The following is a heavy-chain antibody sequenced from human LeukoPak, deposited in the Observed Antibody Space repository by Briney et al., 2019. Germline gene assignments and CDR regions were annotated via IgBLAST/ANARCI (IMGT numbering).Heavy chain of an antibody. J-gene: IGHJ4*02. CDR3: ARRQTTVTFSFDY. D-gene: IGHD4-17*01. Sequence: SETLSLTCTVSGGSISSGDYYWSWIRQPPGKGLEWIGYIYYSGSTYYNPSLKCRVTISVDTSKNQFSLKLSSVTAADTAVYYCARRQTTVTFSFDYWGQGTLVTVSP. CDR1: GGSISSGDYY. V-gene: IGHV4-30-4*01. CDR2: IYYSGST.